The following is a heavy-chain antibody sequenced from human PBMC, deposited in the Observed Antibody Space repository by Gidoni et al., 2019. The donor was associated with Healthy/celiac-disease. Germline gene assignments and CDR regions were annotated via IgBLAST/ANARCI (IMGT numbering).Heavy chain of an antibody. V-gene: IGHV3-30*18. CDR1: GFTFRSSG. CDR3: AKDGYCSSTSCLVYYYYYGMDV. CDR2: ISYDGSNK. Sequence: QVPLVESGGVVVQPGRSLRLTCAASGFTFRSSGMHCVRQAPGKGLEWVAGISYDGSNKYYADSVKGRFTISRDNSKNTLYLQMNSLRAEDTAVYYCAKDGYCSSTSCLVYYYYYGMDVWGQGTTVTVSS. J-gene: IGHJ6*02. D-gene: IGHD2-2*03.